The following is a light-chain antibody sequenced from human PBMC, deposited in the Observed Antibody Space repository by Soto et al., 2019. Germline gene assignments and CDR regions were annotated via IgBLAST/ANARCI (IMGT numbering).Light chain of an antibody. CDR2: AAS. J-gene: IGKJ1*01. CDR3: QQYKYWPRT. V-gene: IGKV3-15*01. Sequence: ETVMTQSPGTLSVSPGEGATLSCGASQSIGTFLAWYQHKPGQSPTLLIYAASTRAPGVPARFSGSGSGTEFTLTISSLQSEDFAVYYCQQYKYWPRTFGQGTKVEIK. CDR1: QSIGTF.